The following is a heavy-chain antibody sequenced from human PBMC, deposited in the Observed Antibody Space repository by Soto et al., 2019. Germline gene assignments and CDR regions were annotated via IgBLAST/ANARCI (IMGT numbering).Heavy chain of an antibody. Sequence: PGESLKISCKASGYNFINYWISWVRQMPGKGLEWMGRIDPSDSYINYNPSFQGHVTISVGKSINTAYLQWSSLKASDTAMYYCAETSNNDSSGYYPLPLDIFDVWGQGTMVTVSS. J-gene: IGHJ3*01. V-gene: IGHV5-10-1*01. CDR1: GYNFINYW. CDR2: IDPSDSYI. CDR3: AETSNNDSSGYYPLPLDIFDV. D-gene: IGHD3-22*01.